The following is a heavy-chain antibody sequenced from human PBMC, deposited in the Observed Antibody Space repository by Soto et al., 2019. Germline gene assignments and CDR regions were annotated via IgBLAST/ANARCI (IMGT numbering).Heavy chain of an antibody. CDR1: GGSVGSGTYY. V-gene: IGHV4-61*01. CDR2: IYYSGNA. Sequence: PAETLSLTCTVYGGSVGSGTYYWSWIRQPPGKGLEGIAYIYYSGNANYNPSLPSRATISIDTSKNPFYLKLNSVTAADTAVYYCAKDRGYSFRFYWFDPWGQGTLVTVSS. CDR3: AKDRGYSFRFYWFDP. D-gene: IGHD6-13*01. J-gene: IGHJ5*02.